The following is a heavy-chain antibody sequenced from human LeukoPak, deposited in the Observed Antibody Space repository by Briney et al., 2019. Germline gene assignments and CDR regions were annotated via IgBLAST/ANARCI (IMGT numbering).Heavy chain of an antibody. J-gene: IGHJ5*02. Sequence: SETLSLTCTVSGYSISSGYYWGWIRQPPGKGLEWIGSIYHSGSTYYNPSLKSRVTISVDTSKNQFSLKLSSVTAADTAVYYCARGSSSWAVIWFDPWGQGTLVTVSS. CDR1: GYSISSGYY. D-gene: IGHD6-13*01. CDR3: ARGSSSWAVIWFDP. V-gene: IGHV4-38-2*02. CDR2: IYHSGST.